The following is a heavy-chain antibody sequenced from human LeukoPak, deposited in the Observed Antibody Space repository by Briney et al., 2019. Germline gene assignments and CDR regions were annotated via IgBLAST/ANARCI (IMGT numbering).Heavy chain of an antibody. J-gene: IGHJ5*02. V-gene: IGHV4-39*07. D-gene: IGHD3-3*01. CDR2: IYYSGST. CDR3: ARRRFLEWLSYNWFDP. CDR1: GGSISSSSYY. Sequence: SETLSLTCTVSGGSISSSSYYWGWIRQPPGKGLEWIGRIYYSGSTYYNPSLKSRVTISVDTSKNQFSLKLSSVTAADTAVYYCARRRFLEWLSYNWFDPWGQGTLVTVSS.